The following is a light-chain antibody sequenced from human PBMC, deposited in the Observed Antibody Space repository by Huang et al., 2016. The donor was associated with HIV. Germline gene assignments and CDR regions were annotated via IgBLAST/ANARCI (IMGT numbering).Light chain of an antibody. CDR2: A. CDR1: QDIRSS. V-gene: IGKV1-NL1*01. CDR3: QQYYTTPRDT. J-gene: IGKJ5*01. Sequence: DIQMTQSPSSLSASVGDRVTITCRASQDIRSSLAWYQQKPGKAPKLLLFAASRFSGSGSGTDYTLTISSLQPEDLATYYCQQYYTTPRDTFGQGTRLGMK.